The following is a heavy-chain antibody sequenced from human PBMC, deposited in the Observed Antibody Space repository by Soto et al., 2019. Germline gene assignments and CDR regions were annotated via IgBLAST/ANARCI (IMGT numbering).Heavy chain of an antibody. D-gene: IGHD3-22*01. CDR2: IYHSGST. CDR3: VYDSIGYYPG. V-gene: IGHV4-30-4*01. J-gene: IGHJ4*02. CDR1: GGSISRGDYY. Sequence: SQTLSLTCTVSGGSISRGDYYWSWIRQPPGKGLEWIGYIYHSGSTYYNPSLKSRVTISVDTSKNQFSLKLSSVTAADSAVYYYVYDSIGYYPGWGQGTLVTVSS.